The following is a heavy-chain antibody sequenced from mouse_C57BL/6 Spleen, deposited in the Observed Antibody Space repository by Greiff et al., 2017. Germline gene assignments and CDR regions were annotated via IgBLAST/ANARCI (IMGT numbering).Heavy chain of an antibody. D-gene: IGHD1-1*01. CDR1: GYTFTSYW. CDR3: ARIYYYGSMYFDV. CDR2: IDPSDSET. J-gene: IGHJ1*03. V-gene: IGHV1-52*01. Sequence: VQLQQPGAELVRPGSSVKLSCKASGYTFTSYWMHWVKQRPIQGLEWIGNIDPSDSETHYNQKFKDKATLTVDKSSRTAYMQLSSLTSEDSAVYYCARIYYYGSMYFDVWGTGTTVTVSS.